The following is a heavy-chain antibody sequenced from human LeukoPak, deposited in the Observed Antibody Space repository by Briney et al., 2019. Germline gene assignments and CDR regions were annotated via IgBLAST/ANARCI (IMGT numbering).Heavy chain of an antibody. D-gene: IGHD3-22*01. J-gene: IGHJ3*02. Sequence: GESLRLSCVGSGFTFGGYWITWVRQAPGKGLEWVANIKRDESVRHYVDSVKGRFTISRDNAQNSLFLQMSSLRADDTALYYCARDLSPADSGNYFDVFDIWGQGTMVTVSS. CDR1: GFTFGGYW. V-gene: IGHV3-7*01. CDR2: IKRDESVR. CDR3: ARDLSPADSGNYFDVFDI.